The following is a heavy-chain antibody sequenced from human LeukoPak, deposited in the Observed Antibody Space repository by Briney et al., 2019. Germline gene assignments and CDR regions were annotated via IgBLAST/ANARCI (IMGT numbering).Heavy chain of an antibody. CDR3: ARDTDTAMVTIGY. J-gene: IGHJ4*02. V-gene: IGHV3-7*01. CDR1: GFTFSSYW. CDR2: IKQDGSEK. D-gene: IGHD5-18*01. Sequence: GGSLRLSCAASGFTFSSYWMSWVRQAPGKGLEWVANIKQDGSEKYYVDSVKGRFTISRDNAKNSLYLQMNSLRAEDTAVYYCARDTDTAMVTIGYWGQGTLVTVSS.